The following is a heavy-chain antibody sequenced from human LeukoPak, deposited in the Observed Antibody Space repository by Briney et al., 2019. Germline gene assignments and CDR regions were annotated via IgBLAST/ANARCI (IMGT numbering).Heavy chain of an antibody. V-gene: IGHV1-8*01. Sequence: SVKVSCKASGYTFINYDIMWVRQATGQGLEWMGWMNSNTGNTGYAQRFQGRVTMTRDTSRSTAYMELSSLGSEDTAVYYCTRGRGGTIDRGYMDYWGQGSLVTVSS. CDR2: MNSNTGNT. D-gene: IGHD1-1*01. CDR1: GYTFINYD. J-gene: IGHJ4*02. CDR3: TRGRGGTIDRGYMDY.